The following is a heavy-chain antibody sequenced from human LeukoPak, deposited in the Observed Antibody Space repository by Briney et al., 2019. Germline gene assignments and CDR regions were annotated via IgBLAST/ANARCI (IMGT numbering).Heavy chain of an antibody. CDR2: ISASGGST. V-gene: IGHV3-23*01. J-gene: IGHJ4*02. D-gene: IGHD5-18*01. CDR3: AKDRIQLWDGEFDY. Sequence: GGSLRLSCAASGFTFSSYATSWVRQAPGKGLEWVSAISASGGSTYYADSVKGRFTISRDNSKNTLYLQMNSLRAEDTAVYYCAKDRIQLWDGEFDYWGQGTLVTVSS. CDR1: GFTFSSYA.